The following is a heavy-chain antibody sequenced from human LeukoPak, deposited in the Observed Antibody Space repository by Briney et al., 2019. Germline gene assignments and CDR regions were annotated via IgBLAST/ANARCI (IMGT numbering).Heavy chain of an antibody. J-gene: IGHJ6*02. CDR3: ARNLAAMAYPGYYYYGMDV. V-gene: IGHV4-59*10. CDR2: IYTSGST. Sequence: SETLSLTCAVYGGSFSGYYWSWIRQPAGKGLEWIGRIYTSGSTNYNPSLKSRVTMSVDTSKNQFSLKLSSVTAADTAVYYCARNLAAMAYPGYYYYGMDVWGQGTTVTVSS. D-gene: IGHD5-18*01. CDR1: GGSFSGYY.